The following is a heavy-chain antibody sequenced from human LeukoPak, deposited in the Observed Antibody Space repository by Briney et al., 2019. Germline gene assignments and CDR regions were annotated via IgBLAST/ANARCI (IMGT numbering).Heavy chain of an antibody. V-gene: IGHV4-39*07. D-gene: IGHD6-13*01. CDR1: GGTINTMSYY. CDR2: VYYSGST. Sequence: PSETLSLTCSVSGGTINTMSYYWAWIRLPPGKGLEWIGSVYYSGSTYYSPSPESRVSISADTSKNQFSLKLSSVTAADTAVYYCATASTYSSSWRHWGQGTLVTVSS. J-gene: IGHJ4*02. CDR3: ATASTYSSSWRH.